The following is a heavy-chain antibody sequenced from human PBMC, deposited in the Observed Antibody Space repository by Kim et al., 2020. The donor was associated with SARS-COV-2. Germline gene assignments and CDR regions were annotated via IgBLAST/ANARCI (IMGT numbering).Heavy chain of an antibody. CDR3: ATVEGATGGY. CDR2: ET. V-gene: IGHV1-24*01. Sequence: ETIYAQKFQGRVTMTEDTSTDTAYMELSSLRSEDTAVYYCATVEGATGGYWGQGTLVTVSS. J-gene: IGHJ4*02. D-gene: IGHD1-26*01.